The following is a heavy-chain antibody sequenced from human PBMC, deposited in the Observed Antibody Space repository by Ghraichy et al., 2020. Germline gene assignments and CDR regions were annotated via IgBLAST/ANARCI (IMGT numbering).Heavy chain of an antibody. CDR1: GGSFSGYY. D-gene: IGHD6-19*01. CDR3: ARVNRIAVARRGFDP. Sequence: SQTLSLTCAVYGGSFSGYYWSWIRQPPGKGLEWIGEINHSGSTNYNPSLKSRVTISVDTSKNQFSLKLSSVTAADTAVYYCARVNRIAVARRGFDPWGQGTLVTVSS. J-gene: IGHJ5*02. V-gene: IGHV4-34*01. CDR2: INHSGST.